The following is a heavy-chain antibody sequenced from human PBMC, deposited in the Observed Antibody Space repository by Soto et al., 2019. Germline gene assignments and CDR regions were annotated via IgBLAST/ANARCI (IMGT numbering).Heavy chain of an antibody. V-gene: IGHV3-48*03. CDR2: ISSSGRTI. CDR1: RFTFSNYE. Sequence: EVQLVECGGGLVQPGGSLRLSCAASRFTFSNYEMNWVRQAPGKGLEWLSYISSSGRTIFYADSVKGRFTISRDNAKNLLYLQMNSLRAEDTAVYYCGRDANWNYAIDYWGQGTLVTVSS. D-gene: IGHD1-7*01. CDR3: GRDANWNYAIDY. J-gene: IGHJ4*02.